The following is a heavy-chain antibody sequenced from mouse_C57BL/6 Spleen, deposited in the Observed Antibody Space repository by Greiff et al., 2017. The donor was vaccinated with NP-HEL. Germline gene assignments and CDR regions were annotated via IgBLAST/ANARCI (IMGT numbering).Heavy chain of an antibody. D-gene: IGHD2-5*01. Sequence: EVQLQQSGPELVKPGASVKISCKASGYSFTGYYMNWVKQSPEKSLEWIGEINPSTGGTTYNQKFKAKATLTVDKSSSTAYMQLKSLTSEDSAVYYCARSTYSNYAFDYWGQGTTLTVSS. CDR1: GYSFTGYY. V-gene: IGHV1-42*01. CDR3: ARSTYSNYAFDY. CDR2: INPSTGGT. J-gene: IGHJ2*01.